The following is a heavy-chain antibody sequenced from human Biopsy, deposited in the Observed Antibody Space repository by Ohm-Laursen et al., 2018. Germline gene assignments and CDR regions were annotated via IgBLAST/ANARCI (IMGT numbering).Heavy chain of an antibody. Sequence: TLSLTCSVSGASVKTSGYFWAWIRQRPGKGLEWIGYISYNERTHYNPSPTSRLAISFGTSNNRISLQLRSVSVADTAVYYCVREPKTGTAEAWYFDLWGRGSPVTVPS. V-gene: IGHV4-31*03. CDR3: VREPKTGTAEAWYFDL. CDR2: ISYNERT. D-gene: IGHD3-9*01. J-gene: IGHJ2*01. CDR1: GASVKTSGYF.